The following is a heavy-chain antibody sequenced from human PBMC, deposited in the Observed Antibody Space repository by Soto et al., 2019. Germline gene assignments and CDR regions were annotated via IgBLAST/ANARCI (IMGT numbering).Heavy chain of an antibody. CDR3: ASGSDDYANYDY. V-gene: IGHV4-30-2*01. Sequence: SETLSLTCAVSCGSISSGGYSWSWIRQPPGKGLEWIGYIYHSGSTYYNPSLKSRVTISVDRSKNQFSLKLSSVTAADTAVYYCASGSDDYANYDYWGQGTLVTVSS. J-gene: IGHJ4*02. CDR1: CGSISSGGYS. D-gene: IGHD4-17*01. CDR2: IYHSGST.